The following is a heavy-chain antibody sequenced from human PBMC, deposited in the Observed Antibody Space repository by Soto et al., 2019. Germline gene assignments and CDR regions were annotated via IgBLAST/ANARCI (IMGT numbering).Heavy chain of an antibody. D-gene: IGHD3-22*01. CDR1: GGTFSSYA. J-gene: IGHJ4*02. V-gene: IGHV1-69*13. CDR3: CGGYYYDSSGSQNDC. CDR2: IIPIFGTA. Sequence: SVKVSCKASGGTFSSYAISWVRQAPGQGLEWMGGIIPIFGTANYAQQFQGRVTITADESTSTAYMELSSLRSEDTAVYYCCGGYYYDSSGSQNDCWGQGTLVTVSS.